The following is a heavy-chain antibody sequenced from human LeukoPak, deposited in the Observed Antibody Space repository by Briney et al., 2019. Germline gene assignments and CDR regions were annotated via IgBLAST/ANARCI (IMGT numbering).Heavy chain of an antibody. CDR2: IIPILGIA. J-gene: IGHJ5*02. CDR1: GGTFSSYA. Sequence: GASVKVSCKASGGTFSSYAISWVRQAPGQGLEWMGRIIPILGIANYAQKFQGRVTITADKSTSTAYMELSSLRSEDSAVYYCARELVPNYYGSGRNWFDPWGQGTLVTVSS. CDR3: ARELVPNYYGSGRNWFDP. V-gene: IGHV1-69*04. D-gene: IGHD3-10*01.